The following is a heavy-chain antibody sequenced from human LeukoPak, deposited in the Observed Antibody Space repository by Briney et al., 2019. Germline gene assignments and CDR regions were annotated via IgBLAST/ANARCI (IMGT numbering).Heavy chain of an antibody. V-gene: IGHV3-21*01. J-gene: IGHJ4*02. Sequence: GGSLRLSCAASGFTFSSYSTNWVRQAPGKGLEWVSSISSSSSYIYYADSVKGRFTISRDNATNSLYLQMNSLRAEDTAVYYCARDHHSSGWSRGFDYWGQGTLVTVSS. CDR3: ARDHHSSGWSRGFDY. D-gene: IGHD6-19*01. CDR1: GFTFSSYS. CDR2: ISSSSSYI.